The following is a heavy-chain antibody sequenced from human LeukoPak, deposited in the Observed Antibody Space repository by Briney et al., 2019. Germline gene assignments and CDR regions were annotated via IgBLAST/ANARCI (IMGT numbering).Heavy chain of an antibody. CDR3: ARDLTDPPYYYYYIDV. CDR2: ISSSGYSI. V-gene: IGHV3-21*01. CDR1: GFTFSNFN. Sequence: GGSLRLSCAASGFTFSNFNMNWVRQAPGKGLEWVSCISSSGYSIYYADSVKGRFTISRDNAKNSLYLQMSSLRAEDTAVYYCARDLTDPPYYYYYIDVWGKGTTVTIS. J-gene: IGHJ6*03.